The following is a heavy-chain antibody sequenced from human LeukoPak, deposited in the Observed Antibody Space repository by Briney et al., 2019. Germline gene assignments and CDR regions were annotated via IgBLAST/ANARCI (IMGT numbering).Heavy chain of an antibody. CDR2: ISYDGSNK. V-gene: IGHV3-30-3*02. J-gene: IGHJ6*02. Sequence: GGSLRLSCAASGFTFSSYAMHWVRQAPGKGLEWVAVISYDGSNKYYADSVKGRFTISRDNSKNTLYLQMNSLRAEDTAVYYCAKYRAWFNYYGMDVWGQGTTVTVSS. CDR3: AKYRAWFNYYGMDV. CDR1: GFTFSSYA. D-gene: IGHD6-19*01.